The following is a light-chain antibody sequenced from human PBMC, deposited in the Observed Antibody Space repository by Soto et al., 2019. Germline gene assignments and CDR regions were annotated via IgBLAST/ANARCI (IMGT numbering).Light chain of an antibody. CDR1: QDISNY. Sequence: DIQMTQSPSSLSASVGDRVTITCRASQDISNYLAWFQQKPGKAPKSLISAASSLQSGVPSRFSGSGSGTDFTLTINNLQPEDFATYYCQHYNKYPITFGQGTRLEIK. CDR3: QHYNKYPIT. V-gene: IGKV1-16*01. CDR2: AAS. J-gene: IGKJ5*01.